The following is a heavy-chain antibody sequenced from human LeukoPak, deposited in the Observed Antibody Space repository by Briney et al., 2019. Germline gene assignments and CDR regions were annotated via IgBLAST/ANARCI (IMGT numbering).Heavy chain of an antibody. V-gene: IGHV4-38-2*02. J-gene: IGHJ4*02. CDR1: GYSISSGYY. Sequence: SETLSLTCTVSGYSISSGYYWGWIRQSPGKGLEWIGSIYHSGNSYYNPSLKSRVIISEDTSKNQFSLKLSSVTAADTAVYYCARVGIAAPLFDYWGQGTLVTVSS. CDR2: IYHSGNS. D-gene: IGHD6-25*01. CDR3: ARVGIAAPLFDY.